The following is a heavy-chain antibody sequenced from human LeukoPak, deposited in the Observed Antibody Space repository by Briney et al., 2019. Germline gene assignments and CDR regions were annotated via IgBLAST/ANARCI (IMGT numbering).Heavy chain of an antibody. V-gene: IGHV3-30*18. J-gene: IGHJ4*02. Sequence: GGSLRLSCAASGFTFSSYGMHWVRQAPGKGLEWVAVISYDGSNKYYADSVKGRFTISRDNSKNTLYLQMNSLRAEDTAVYYCAKPRSEVVDYGGGEPLATV. CDR2: ISYDGSNK. CDR1: GFTFSSYG. CDR3: AKPRSEVVDY. D-gene: IGHD3-3*01.